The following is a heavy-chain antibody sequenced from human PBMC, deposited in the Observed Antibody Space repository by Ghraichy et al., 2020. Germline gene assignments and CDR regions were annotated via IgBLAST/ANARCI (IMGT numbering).Heavy chain of an antibody. CDR1: GFTFSSYA. J-gene: IGHJ3*02. CDR3: AKDRDYSDSSGYYFNAFDI. CDR2: IRGSGSST. D-gene: IGHD3-22*01. Sequence: GGSLRLSCAASGFTFSSYAMSWVRQAPGKGLEWVSAIRGSGSSTYCTDSVKGRFTISRDNSKNTLYLQMNSLRAEDTAVYYCAKDRDYSDSSGYYFNAFDIWGQGTMVTVSS. V-gene: IGHV3-23*01.